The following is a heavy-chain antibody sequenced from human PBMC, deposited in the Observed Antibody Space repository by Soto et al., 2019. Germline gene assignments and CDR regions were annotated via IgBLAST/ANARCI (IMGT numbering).Heavy chain of an antibody. CDR2: IYYSGST. J-gene: IGHJ4*02. CDR1: GDSISSYY. V-gene: IGHV4-59*01. CDR3: ANRYYDGSGYLHDY. Sequence: SETLSLTCSVSGDSISSYYWTWIRQPPGKGLEWIGYIYYSGSTYYNPSLKSRVTISVDTSKNQFSLRLSSVTAADTAVYYCANRYYDGSGYLHDYWGQGILVTVSS. D-gene: IGHD3-22*01.